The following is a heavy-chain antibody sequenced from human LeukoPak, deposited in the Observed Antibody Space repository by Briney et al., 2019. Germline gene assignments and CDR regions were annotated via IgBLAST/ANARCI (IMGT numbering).Heavy chain of an antibody. V-gene: IGHV3-64*01. Sequence: TGGSLRLSCAASGFSFSSYVMHWVRQAPGKGLEYVSAISSSGIVTYYANSVKGRFIISRDNSKNTLYLQMGSLRPEDMAVYYCARQLAAAGRGWFDPWGQGTLVTVSS. CDR1: GFSFSSYV. CDR2: ISSSGIVT. J-gene: IGHJ5*02. CDR3: ARQLAAAGRGWFDP. D-gene: IGHD6-13*01.